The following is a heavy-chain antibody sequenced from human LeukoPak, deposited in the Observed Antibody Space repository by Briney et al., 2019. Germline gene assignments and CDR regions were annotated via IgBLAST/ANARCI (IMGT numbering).Heavy chain of an antibody. CDR3: ARDSPITMVRGLCYYYMDV. CDR2: FIPIFGTA. D-gene: IGHD3-10*01. Sequence: GASVKVSCKASGGTFSSYAISWVRQAPGQGLEWMGGFIPIFGTANYAQKFQGRVTVIADESTSTAYMELSSLRSEDTAVYYCARDSPITMVRGLCYYYMDVWGKGTTVTVSS. CDR1: GGTFSSYA. J-gene: IGHJ6*03. V-gene: IGHV1-69*13.